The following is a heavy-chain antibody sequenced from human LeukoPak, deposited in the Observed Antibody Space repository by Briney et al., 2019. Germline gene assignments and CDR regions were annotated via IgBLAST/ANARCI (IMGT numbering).Heavy chain of an antibody. CDR3: ARVSYDFWSGYPPDY. Sequence: ASVKVSCKASGYTFTSYYMHWVRQAPGQGLEWMGIINPSGGSTSYAQKLQGRVTMTTDTSTSTAYMELRSLRSDDTAVYYCARVSYDFWSGYPPDYWGQGTLVTVSS. V-gene: IGHV1-46*01. D-gene: IGHD3-3*01. CDR2: INPSGGST. CDR1: GYTFTSYY. J-gene: IGHJ4*02.